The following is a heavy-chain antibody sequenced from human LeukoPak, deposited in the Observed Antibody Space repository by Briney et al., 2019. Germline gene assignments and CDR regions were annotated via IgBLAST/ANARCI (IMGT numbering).Heavy chain of an antibody. V-gene: IGHV1-2*02. CDR3: ARGKSAITMVRGVSPYFDY. D-gene: IGHD3-10*01. CDR2: INPNSGGT. J-gene: IGHJ4*02. CDR1: GYTFTGYF. Sequence: ASVKVSCKASGYTFTGYFMHWVRQAPGQGLEGMGWINPNSGGTNYAQKFQGRVTMTRDTSISTAYMELSRLRSDDTAVYYCARGKSAITMVRGVSPYFDYWGQGTLVTVSS.